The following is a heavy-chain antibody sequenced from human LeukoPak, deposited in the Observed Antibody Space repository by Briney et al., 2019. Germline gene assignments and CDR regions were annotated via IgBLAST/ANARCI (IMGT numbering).Heavy chain of an antibody. CDR3: ARDTTGYSSGWYRFDY. CDR1: GFTFSSYS. J-gene: IGHJ4*02. D-gene: IGHD6-19*01. CDR2: ISSSSSYI. Sequence: GGSLRLSCAASGFTFSSYSMNWVRQAPGKGLELVSSISSSSSYIYYAVSVKGRFTISRDNAKNSLYLQMNSLRAEDTAVYYCARDTTGYSSGWYRFDYWGQGTLVTVSS. V-gene: IGHV3-21*01.